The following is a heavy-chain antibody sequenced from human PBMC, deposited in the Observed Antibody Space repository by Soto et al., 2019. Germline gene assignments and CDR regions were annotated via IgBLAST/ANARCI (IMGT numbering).Heavy chain of an antibody. V-gene: IGHV3-23*01. CDR1: GFTFSNYA. CDR3: AKDPSLSTAYYFDY. Sequence: PGGSLRLSCAASGFTFSNYAMTWVRQAPGKGLQCVSAISGGGGSTYYADSVKGRFTISRDNSKNTLYLQMNSLRAEDTAVYYCAKDPSLSTAYYFDYWGQGTLVTVYS. J-gene: IGHJ4*02. CDR2: ISGGGGST.